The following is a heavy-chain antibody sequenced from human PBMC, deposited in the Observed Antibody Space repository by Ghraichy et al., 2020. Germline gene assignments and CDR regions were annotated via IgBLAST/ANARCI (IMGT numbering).Heavy chain of an antibody. CDR3: ARNRGGYDLRSYGLDV. Sequence: GESLNISCAASGFTLSDHYMDWVRQAPEKGLEWVGRTRKKANSYTTEYAASVKGRFTISRDDSKNSLHLQMNSLKTEDTAVYFCARNRGGYDLRSYGLDVWGHGTTVTVSS. J-gene: IGHJ6*02. D-gene: IGHD5-12*01. CDR2: TRKKANSYTT. V-gene: IGHV3-72*01. CDR1: GFTLSDHY.